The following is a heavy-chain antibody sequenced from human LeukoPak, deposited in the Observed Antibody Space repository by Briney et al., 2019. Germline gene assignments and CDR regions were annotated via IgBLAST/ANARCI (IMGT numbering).Heavy chain of an antibody. V-gene: IGHV3-66*01. CDR1: GXTVSSNY. CDR3: ARDSFEGLDY. J-gene: IGHJ4*02. CDR2: IYSGGST. Sequence: GESLKISFAASGXTVSSNYMSWVRQAPGKGLEWVSVIYSGGSTYYADSVKGRFTISRDNSKNTLYLQMNSLRAEDTAVYYCARDSFEGLDYWGQGTLVTVSS.